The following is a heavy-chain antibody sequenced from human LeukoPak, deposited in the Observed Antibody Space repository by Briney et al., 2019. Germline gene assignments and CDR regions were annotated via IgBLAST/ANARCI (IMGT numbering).Heavy chain of an antibody. CDR1: GDSVSSNSAA. D-gene: IGHD3-10*01. V-gene: IGHV6-1*01. CDR3: ARGIRTMVRGVIIFPFDP. CDR2: TYYRSKWYN. J-gene: IGHJ5*02. Sequence: SQTLSLTCAISGDSVSSNSAAWNWIRQSPSRGLEWLGRTYYRSKWYNDDAGSGKSRRTINPDTSKNQFSLQLNSVPPEDTAVYYCARGIRTMVRGVIIFPFDPWGQGTLVTVSS.